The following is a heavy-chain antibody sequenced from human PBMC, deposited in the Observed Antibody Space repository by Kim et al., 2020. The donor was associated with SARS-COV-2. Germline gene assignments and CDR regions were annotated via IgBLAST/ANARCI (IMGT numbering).Heavy chain of an antibody. J-gene: IGHJ2*01. Sequence: SVKVSCKASGGTFSSYAISWVRQAPGQGLEWMGGIIPIFGTANYAQKFQGRVTITADESTSTAYMELSSLRSEDTAVYYCARSSLWGDTVTTPYWYFDLWGRGTLVTVSS. V-gene: IGHV1-69*13. CDR3: ARSSLWGDTVTTPYWYFDL. D-gene: IGHD4-17*01. CDR1: GGTFSSYA. CDR2: IIPIFGTA.